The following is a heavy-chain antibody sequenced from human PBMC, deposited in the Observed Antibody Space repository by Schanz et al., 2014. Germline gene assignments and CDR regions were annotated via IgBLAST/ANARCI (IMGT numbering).Heavy chain of an antibody. V-gene: IGHV3-33*01. D-gene: IGHD1-26*01. CDR3: ARDHTTESYYSAGPPSDY. Sequence: VQLVESGGGLIQPGGSLRLSCAASGFTFSSYGMHWVRQAPGKGLEWVAVIWYDGSNKYYADSVKGRFTISRDNSKNTLYLQMNSLRAEDTAVYYCARDHTTESYYSAGPPSDYWGQGTLLTVSS. CDR2: IWYDGSNK. J-gene: IGHJ4*02. CDR1: GFTFSSYG.